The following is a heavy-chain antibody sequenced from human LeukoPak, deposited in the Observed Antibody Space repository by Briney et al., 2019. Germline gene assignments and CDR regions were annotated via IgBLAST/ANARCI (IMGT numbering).Heavy chain of an antibody. V-gene: IGHV3-74*01. CDR3: ARAGEGLLAYSFDI. D-gene: IGHD1-26*01. J-gene: IGHJ3*02. CDR2: INSDGSET. CDR1: GFTFSSNW. Sequence: GGSLRLSCVASGFTFSSNWMRWVRQGPGKGLVWVSRINSDGSETSHADSVKGRFTISRDNAKNTLYLQMNSLRAEDTAVYYCARAGEGLLAYSFDIWGQGTMVTVSS.